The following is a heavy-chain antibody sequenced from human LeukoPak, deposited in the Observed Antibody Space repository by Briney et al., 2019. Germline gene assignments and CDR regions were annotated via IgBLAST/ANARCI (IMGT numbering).Heavy chain of an antibody. CDR3: ARLYYYYGLDV. V-gene: IGHV4-34*01. J-gene: IGHJ6*02. Sequence: SETLSLTCAVYGGSFSGYYWSWIRQPPGKGLEWIGEINHSGSTNYNPSLKSRVSISVDTSKNQFSLKLSSVTAADTAVYYCARLYYYYGLDVWGQGTTVTVSS. CDR2: INHSGST. CDR1: GGSFSGYY.